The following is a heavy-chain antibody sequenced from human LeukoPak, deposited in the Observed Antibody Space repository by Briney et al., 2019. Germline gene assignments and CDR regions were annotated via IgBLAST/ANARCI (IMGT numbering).Heavy chain of an antibody. J-gene: IGHJ6*02. Sequence: ASVTVSCKASGYTFTGYYMHWVRQAPGQGLEWMGWINPNSGGTNYAQKFQGWVTMTRDTSISTAYMELSRLRSDDTAVYYCARAGTHYYYGMDVWGQGTTVTVSS. D-gene: IGHD1-1*01. CDR2: INPNSGGT. CDR1: GYTFTGYY. CDR3: ARAGTHYYYGMDV. V-gene: IGHV1-2*04.